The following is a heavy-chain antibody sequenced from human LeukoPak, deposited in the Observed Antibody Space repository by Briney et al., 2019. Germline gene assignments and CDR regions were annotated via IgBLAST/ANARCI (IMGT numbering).Heavy chain of an antibody. CDR1: GGSISSGSYY. V-gene: IGHV4-61*02. J-gene: IGHJ5*02. Sequence: SQTLSLTCTVSGGSISSGSYYWSWIPQPAGKGLEWIGRIYTSGSTNYNPSLKSRVTISVDTSKNQFSLKLSSVTAADTAVYYCARGYCSGGSCYSESGGFDPWGQGTLVTVSS. D-gene: IGHD2-15*01. CDR2: IYTSGST. CDR3: ARGYCSGGSCYSESGGFDP.